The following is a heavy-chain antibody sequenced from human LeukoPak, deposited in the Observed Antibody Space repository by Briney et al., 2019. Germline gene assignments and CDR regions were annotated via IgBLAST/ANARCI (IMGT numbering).Heavy chain of an antibody. J-gene: IGHJ3*02. Sequence: PGRSLRLSCAASGFTFDDYAMHWVRQAPGKGLEWVSGISWNSGSIGYADSVKGRFTISRDNAKNSLYLQMNSLRAEDTAVYYCARVARMGATVGRAFDIWGQGTMVTVSS. CDR2: ISWNSGSI. D-gene: IGHD1-26*01. CDR1: GFTFDDYA. CDR3: ARVARMGATVGRAFDI. V-gene: IGHV3-9*01.